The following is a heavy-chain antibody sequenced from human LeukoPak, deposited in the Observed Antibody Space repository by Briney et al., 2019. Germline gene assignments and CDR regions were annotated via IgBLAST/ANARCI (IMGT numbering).Heavy chain of an antibody. CDR1: GFTFSTYA. Sequence: GGSLRLSCAASGFTFSTYAMSWVRQAPGKGLEWVSAITGTGGSTYYAASVKGRFTVSRDNSKNTLYLQMSSLRAEDTAMYYCAKVRDTRDWYKDAFDIWGQGTRVTVSS. J-gene: IGHJ3*02. CDR3: AKVRDTRDWYKDAFDI. V-gene: IGHV3-23*01. D-gene: IGHD6-19*01. CDR2: ITGTGGST.